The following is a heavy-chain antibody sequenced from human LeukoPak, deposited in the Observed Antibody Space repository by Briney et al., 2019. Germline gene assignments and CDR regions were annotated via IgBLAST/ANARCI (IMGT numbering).Heavy chain of an antibody. Sequence: GGFLRLSCAASGFSISSYEMNWVRQAPGKGLEWVSHISSSGSTIWYVDSVKGRFTISRDNAKNSLYLQMNSLRAEDTAVYYCARVELAPYYYYMDVWGKGTTVTVSS. CDR3: ARVELAPYYYYMDV. D-gene: IGHD1-7*01. CDR1: GFSISSYE. V-gene: IGHV3-48*03. CDR2: ISSSGSTI. J-gene: IGHJ6*03.